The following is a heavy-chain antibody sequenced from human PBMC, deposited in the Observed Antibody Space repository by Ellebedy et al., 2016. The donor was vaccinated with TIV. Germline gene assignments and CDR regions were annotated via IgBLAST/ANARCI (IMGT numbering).Heavy chain of an antibody. CDR3: ARRGADGKVVTPPDY. CDR2: IKHSGST. J-gene: IGHJ4*02. CDR1: ARSFSGYY. V-gene: IGHV4-34*01. Sequence: MPAGSLRLSCAVYARSFSGYYWSWLRQPPGKGLEWIGEIKHSGSTNYNPSLKSRVTVSVDTSKNQFSLKLSSVTAADTAVYYCARRGADGKVVTPPDYWGQGTLVTVSS. D-gene: IGHD4-23*01.